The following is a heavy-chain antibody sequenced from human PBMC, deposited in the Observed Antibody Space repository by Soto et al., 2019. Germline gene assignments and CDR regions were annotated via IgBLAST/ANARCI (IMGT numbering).Heavy chain of an antibody. Sequence: SETLSLTCSVSGGSISSSNWWSWVRQPPGKGLEWIGEIYHSGSTNYNPSLKSRVTISVDKSKNQFSLKLSSVTATDTDVYYCARRRRDLLTGTPLPLEYWCPGSLVT. J-gene: IGHJ4*02. V-gene: IGHV4-4*02. CDR2: IYHSGST. CDR3: ARRRRDLLTGTPLPLEY. D-gene: IGHD3-9*01. CDR1: GGSISSSNW.